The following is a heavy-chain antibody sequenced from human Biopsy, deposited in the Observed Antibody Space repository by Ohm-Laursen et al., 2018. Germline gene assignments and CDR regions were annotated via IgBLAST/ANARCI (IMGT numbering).Heavy chain of an antibody. CDR2: ISETSSHI. CDR1: GFSVSSYD. CDR3: AKRGVERGRPLAY. J-gene: IGHJ4*02. D-gene: IGHD1-1*01. V-gene: IGHV3-21*04. Sequence: SLRLSCSASGFSVSSYDMNWVRQAPGKGLEWISYISETSSHIYDADSVRGRFTVARDIAKNSLYLQLNSLRVEDTAVYYCAKRGVERGRPLAYWGQGTLVTASS.